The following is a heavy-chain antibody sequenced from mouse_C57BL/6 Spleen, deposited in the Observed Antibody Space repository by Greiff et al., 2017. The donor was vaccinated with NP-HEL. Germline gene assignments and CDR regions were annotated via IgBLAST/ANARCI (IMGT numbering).Heavy chain of an antibody. J-gene: IGHJ1*03. D-gene: IGHD1-1*01. CDR1: GYTFTDYN. CDR2: INPNNGGT. V-gene: IGHV1-18*01. CDR3: ARYYYGSGFHWYFDV. Sequence: EVQVVESGPELVKPGASVKIPCKASGYTFTDYNMDWVKQSHGKSLEWIGDINPNNGGTIYNQKFKGKATLTVDKSSSTAYMELRSLTSEDTAVYYCARYYYGSGFHWYFDVWGTGTTVTVSS.